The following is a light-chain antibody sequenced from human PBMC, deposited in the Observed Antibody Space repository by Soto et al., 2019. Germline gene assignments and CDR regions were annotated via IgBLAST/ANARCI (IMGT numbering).Light chain of an antibody. V-gene: IGKV1-39*01. CDR1: QSISTY. Sequence: DIVMTRSPSSXCASPGERVPSPCRASQSISTYLNWYKNKTGKEXKXXXYAESSLQSGVQPRLSGSGSGKDFTLTINTIQPEDFETYYCQKSYSTPWTFGQGTKV. CDR3: QKSYSTPWT. CDR2: AES. J-gene: IGKJ1*01.